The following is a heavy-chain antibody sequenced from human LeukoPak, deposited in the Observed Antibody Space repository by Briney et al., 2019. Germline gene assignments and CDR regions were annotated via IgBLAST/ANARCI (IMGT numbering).Heavy chain of an antibody. CDR1: GYSFTSYW. Sequence: GESLQISCKGSGYSFTSYWIGWVRQMPGKGLEWMGIIYPGDSDTRYSPSFQGQVTISADKSISTAYLQWSSLKASDTAMYYCARGGRFLEWLNWFDPWGQGTLVTVSS. J-gene: IGHJ5*02. D-gene: IGHD3-3*01. CDR2: IYPGDSDT. CDR3: ARGGRFLEWLNWFDP. V-gene: IGHV5-51*01.